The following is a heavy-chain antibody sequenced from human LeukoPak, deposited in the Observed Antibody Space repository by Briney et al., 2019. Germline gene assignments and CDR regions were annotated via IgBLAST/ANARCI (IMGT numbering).Heavy chain of an antibody. J-gene: IGHJ3*02. CDR2: IHPSGML. Sequence: SETLSLTCTVSGASFNSDDQYWNWIRQSPGKGLEWIGSIHPSGMLYNNPSLESRVTMSRDTSKNQFSLNLNSVTAADTAVYYCARDSGDYYDSSGYPYGNAFDIWGQGTMVTVSS. D-gene: IGHD3-22*01. V-gene: IGHV4-31*03. CDR1: GASFNSDDQY. CDR3: ARDSGDYYDSSGYPYGNAFDI.